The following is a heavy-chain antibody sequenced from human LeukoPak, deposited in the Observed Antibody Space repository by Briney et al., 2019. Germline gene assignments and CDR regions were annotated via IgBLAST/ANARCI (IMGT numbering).Heavy chain of an antibody. CDR3: ALVLGYCSGGSCYGGFDP. J-gene: IGHJ5*02. V-gene: IGHV1-69*02. Sequence: ASVKVSCKASGGTFSSYTISWVRQAPGQGLEWMGRIIPILGIANYAQKFQGRVTITADKSTSTVYMELSSLRSEDTAVYYCALVLGYCSGGSCYGGFDPWGQGTLVTVSS. CDR2: IIPILGIA. D-gene: IGHD2-15*01. CDR1: GGTFSSYT.